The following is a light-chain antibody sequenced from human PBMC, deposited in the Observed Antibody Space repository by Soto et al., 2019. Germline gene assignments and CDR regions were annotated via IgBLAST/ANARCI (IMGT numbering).Light chain of an antibody. CDR1: QSVSSSY. CDR2: GAS. J-gene: IGKJ2*01. CDR3: QQYGNSPRT. Sequence: EIVLTQSPVTLSLSPGERATLSCRASQSVSSSYLAWYQQKPGQAPRLLMYGASSRATGIPDRFSGSGSGTDFTLTISRLEPEDFAVYYCQQYGNSPRTFGQGTKVDIK. V-gene: IGKV3-20*01.